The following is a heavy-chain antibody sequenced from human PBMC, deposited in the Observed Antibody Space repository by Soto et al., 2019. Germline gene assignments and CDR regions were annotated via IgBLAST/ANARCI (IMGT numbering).Heavy chain of an antibody. J-gene: IGHJ4*02. CDR2: IKQDGSEK. V-gene: IGHV3-7*01. CDR3: ARGSYGSGPYYFDY. CDR1: GFTFSSYW. Sequence: GGSLRLSCAASGFTFSSYWMSWVRQAPGKGLEWVANIKQDGSEKYYVDSVKGRFTISRDNARNSLFLQLNSLRAEDTAVYYCARGSYGSGPYYFDYWGQGTLVTVSS. D-gene: IGHD6-19*01.